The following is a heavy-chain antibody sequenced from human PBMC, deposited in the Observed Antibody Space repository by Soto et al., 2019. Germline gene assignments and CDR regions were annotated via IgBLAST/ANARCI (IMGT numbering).Heavy chain of an antibody. J-gene: IGHJ3*02. V-gene: IGHV4-59*01. CDR2: IYYSGST. CDR3: ARDRRYSYGPDAFDI. D-gene: IGHD5-18*01. CDR1: GGSISSYY. Sequence: TVSGGSISSYYWSWIRQPPGKGLEWIGYIYYSGSTNYNPSLKSRVTISVDTSKNQFSLKLSSVTAADTAVYYCARDRRYSYGPDAFDILGQGTMVTV.